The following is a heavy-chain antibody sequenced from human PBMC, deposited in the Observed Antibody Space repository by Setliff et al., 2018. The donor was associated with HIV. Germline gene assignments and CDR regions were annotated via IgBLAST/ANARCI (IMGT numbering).Heavy chain of an antibody. Sequence: SETLSLTCAVYGGSFSGYYWSWIRQPPGKGLEWIGEINHSGSTNYNPSLKSRVTISVDTSKNQFSLKLSSVTAADTAVYYCARGRVDDSSGYYGVVDYYYYYYMDVWGQGTTVTVSS. CDR3: ARGRVDDSSGYYGVVDYYYYYYMDV. J-gene: IGHJ6*03. D-gene: IGHD3-22*01. CDR1: GGSFSGYY. V-gene: IGHV4-34*01. CDR2: INHSGST.